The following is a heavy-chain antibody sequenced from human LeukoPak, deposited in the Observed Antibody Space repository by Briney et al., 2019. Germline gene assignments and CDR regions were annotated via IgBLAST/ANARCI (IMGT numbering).Heavy chain of an antibody. J-gene: IGHJ4*02. V-gene: IGHV3-49*04. CDR2: IRSKAYGGTT. CDR1: GFTFGDYA. CDR3: TRDRSLSFQALYFDY. Sequence: GGSLRLSCTASGFTFGDYAMSWVRQAPGKGLEGVGFIRSKAYGGTTEYAASVKGRFTISRDDSKSIAYLQMNSLKTEDTAVYYCTRDRSLSFQALYFDYWGQGTLVTVSS. D-gene: IGHD3-3*02.